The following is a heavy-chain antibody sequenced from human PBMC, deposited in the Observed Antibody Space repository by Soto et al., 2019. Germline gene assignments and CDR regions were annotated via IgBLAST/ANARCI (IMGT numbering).Heavy chain of an antibody. D-gene: IGHD6-13*01. Sequence: QVQLQESGPGLVKPSQTLSLTCTVSGGSISGGGYYWSWIRQHPGKGLEWIGYIYYSGSTYYNPSLKSRVTISVDTSKNQFSLKLSSVTAADTAVYYCARDFTPFDAAAGTGNWFDPWGQGTLVTVSS. CDR2: IYYSGST. CDR3: ARDFTPFDAAAGTGNWFDP. V-gene: IGHV4-31*03. J-gene: IGHJ5*02. CDR1: GGSISGGGYY.